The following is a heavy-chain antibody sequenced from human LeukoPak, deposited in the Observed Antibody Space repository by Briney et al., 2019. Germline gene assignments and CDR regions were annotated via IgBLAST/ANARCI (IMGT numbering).Heavy chain of an antibody. Sequence: PGGSLRLSCAPPVFSFSHYWITSVRQAPGKGLEWVANIKEDGREEYYVDSVKGRFTISRDNAKNSLNLQMSSLRAEAAALYYSRKYYYDSSACNDWGQGTLVTVSS. D-gene: IGHD3-22*01. CDR1: VFSFSHYW. CDR2: IKEDGREE. V-gene: IGHV3-7*02. CDR3: RKYYYDSSACND. J-gene: IGHJ4*02.